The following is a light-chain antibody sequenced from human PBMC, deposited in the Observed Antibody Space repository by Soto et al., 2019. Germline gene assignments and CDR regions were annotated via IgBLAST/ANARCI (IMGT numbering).Light chain of an antibody. CDR2: EVT. V-gene: IGLV2-14*01. J-gene: IGLJ2*01. CDR1: SSDIGFYNF. Sequence: QSVLTQPASVSGSPGQSITISCTGTSSDIGFYNFVSWYQHHPGKAPKLMIFEVTNRPSGVSNRFSGSKSGNTASLTISGLQADDEADYYCSSYTTSSTVVFGGGTKLTVL. CDR3: SSYTTSSTVV.